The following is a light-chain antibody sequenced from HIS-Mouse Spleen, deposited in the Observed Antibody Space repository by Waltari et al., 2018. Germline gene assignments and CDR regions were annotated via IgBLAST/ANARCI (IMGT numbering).Light chain of an antibody. CDR1: SSNIGSNT. Sequence: QSVLTQPPSASGTPGQRVTISCSGSSSNIGSNTVNLYQQLPGTAPKLLIYSNNRRPSGVPDRFSGSKSGTSASLAISGLQSEDEADYYCAAWDDSLNGNWVFGGGTKLTVL. J-gene: IGLJ3*02. CDR3: AAWDDSLNGNWV. V-gene: IGLV1-44*01. CDR2: SNN.